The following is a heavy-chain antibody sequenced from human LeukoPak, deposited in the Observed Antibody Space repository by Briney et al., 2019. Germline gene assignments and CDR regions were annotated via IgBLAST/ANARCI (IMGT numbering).Heavy chain of an antibody. CDR3: ARGGYIVATSAFDI. CDR2: IYHSGST. J-gene: IGHJ3*02. D-gene: IGHD5-12*01. CDR1: GGSFSGYY. V-gene: IGHV4-34*01. Sequence: SETLSLTCAVYGGSFSGYYWSWIRQPPGKGLEWIGYIYHSGSTYYNPSLKSRVTISVDRSKNQFSLKLSSVTAADTAVYYCARGGYIVATSAFDIWGQGTMVTVSS.